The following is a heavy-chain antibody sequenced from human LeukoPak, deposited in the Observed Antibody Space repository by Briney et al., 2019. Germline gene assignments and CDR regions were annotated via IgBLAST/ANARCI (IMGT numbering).Heavy chain of an antibody. D-gene: IGHD3-10*01. Sequence: GGSLRLSCAASGFTFSAYFMHWVRQAPGKGLVWVSHINSDGNSATYADSVKGRFTISRDNAKNTLHLQMNSLRAEDTAVYYCAREGTASIDYWGLGTLVTVSS. CDR2: INSDGNSA. J-gene: IGHJ4*02. CDR1: GFTFSAYF. CDR3: AREGTASIDY. V-gene: IGHV3-74*01.